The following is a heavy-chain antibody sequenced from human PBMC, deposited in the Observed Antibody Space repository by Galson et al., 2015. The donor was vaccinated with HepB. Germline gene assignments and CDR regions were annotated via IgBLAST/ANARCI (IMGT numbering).Heavy chain of an antibody. D-gene: IGHD3-3*01. Sequence: SLRLSCAASGFTFGDYGMSWFRQAPGKGLEWVGFIRSQAYGGTTEYAASVKGRFTISRDDSKSIAYLQMNSLKTEDTAVYYCTRDPRTFWDGYLYYYYGMDVWGQGTTVTVSS. V-gene: IGHV3-49*03. J-gene: IGHJ6*02. CDR1: GFTFGDYG. CDR2: IRSQAYGGTT. CDR3: TRDPRTFWDGYLYYYYGMDV.